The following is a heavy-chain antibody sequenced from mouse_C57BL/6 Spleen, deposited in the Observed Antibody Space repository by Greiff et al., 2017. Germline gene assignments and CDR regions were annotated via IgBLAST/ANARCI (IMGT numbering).Heavy chain of an antibody. Sequence: QVQLKESGAELVRPGASVKLSCKASGYTFTDYYINWVKQRPGQGLEWIARIYPGSGNTYYNEKFKGKATLTAEKSSSTAYMQLSSLTSEDSAVYFCARGGSSYDDYYSMDYWGQGTSVTVSS. CDR3: ARGGSSYDDYYSMDY. V-gene: IGHV1-76*01. D-gene: IGHD1-1*01. J-gene: IGHJ4*01. CDR2: IYPGSGNT. CDR1: GYTFTDYY.